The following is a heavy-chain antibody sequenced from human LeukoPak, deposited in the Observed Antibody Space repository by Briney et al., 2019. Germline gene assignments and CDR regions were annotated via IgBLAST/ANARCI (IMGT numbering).Heavy chain of an antibody. D-gene: IGHD5-18*01. Sequence: ASVTVSCKASGYTFTNYAMNWVRQAPGQGLEWMGIINPSGGSTSYAQKFQGRVTMTRDMSTSTVYMELSSLRSEDTAVYYCARVRKGAAMVTGNWFDPWGQGTLVTVSS. CDR1: GYTFTNYA. J-gene: IGHJ5*02. V-gene: IGHV1-46*01. CDR3: ARVRKGAAMVTGNWFDP. CDR2: INPSGGST.